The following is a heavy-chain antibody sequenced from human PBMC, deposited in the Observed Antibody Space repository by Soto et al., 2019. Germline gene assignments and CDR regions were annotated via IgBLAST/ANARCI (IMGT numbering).Heavy chain of an antibody. CDR2: VKTKAEGATT. CDR3: TSRIRTTNDY. Sequence: EVQLVESGGGLVKPGESLRLSCVASGFTFNTVWMNWVRQAPGKGPEWLGRVKTKAEGATTDYAAPAKGRFTILRDDSINTVYLQMTSLRLEDTALYYCTSRIRTTNDYWGQGSLVTVSS. V-gene: IGHV3-15*07. D-gene: IGHD1-1*01. J-gene: IGHJ4*02. CDR1: GFTFNTVW.